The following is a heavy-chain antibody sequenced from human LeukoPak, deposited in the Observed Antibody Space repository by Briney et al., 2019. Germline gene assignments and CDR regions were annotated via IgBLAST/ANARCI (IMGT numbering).Heavy chain of an antibody. Sequence: HPGGSLRLSCAASGFTFSSYAFHWVRQAPGKGLEWVAVTSYDGSEKHYADSVKGRFTISRDNSKNTTSLQMKSLSAEDTAVYYCARVGTLTHYYYYYGMDVWGRGTTVTVSS. V-gene: IGHV3-30-3*01. CDR2: TSYDGSEK. CDR3: ARVGTLTHYYYYYGMDV. CDR1: GFTFSSYA. D-gene: IGHD4-17*01. J-gene: IGHJ6*02.